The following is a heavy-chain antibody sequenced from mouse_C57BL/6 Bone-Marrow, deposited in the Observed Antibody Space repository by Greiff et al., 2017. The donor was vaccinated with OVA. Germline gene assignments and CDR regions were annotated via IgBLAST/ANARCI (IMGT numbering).Heavy chain of an antibody. J-gene: IGHJ4*01. D-gene: IGHD2-1*01. CDR3: ARGKGYDYYAMDY. Sequence: QVQLQQPGAELVMPGASVTLSCKASGYTFTSYWMHWVKQRPGQGLEWIGEIDPSDSYTNYNQKFKGKSTLTVDKSSSTAYMQLSSLTSEDSAVYYCARGKGYDYYAMDYWGQGTSVTVSS. CDR2: IDPSDSYT. V-gene: IGHV1-69*01. CDR1: GYTFTSYW.